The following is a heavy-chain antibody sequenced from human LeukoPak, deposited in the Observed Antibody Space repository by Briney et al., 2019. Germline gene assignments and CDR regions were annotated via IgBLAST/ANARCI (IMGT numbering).Heavy chain of an antibody. V-gene: IGHV4-59*08. J-gene: IGHJ6*02. Sequence: SSETLSLTCTVSGGSISSYYWSWIRQPPGKGLEWIGYIYYSGSTNYYPSLKSRVTISVDTSKNQFSLKLSSVTAADTAVYYCARLQPPQKQYCSGGSCFYGMDVWGQGTTVTVSS. D-gene: IGHD2-15*01. CDR1: GGSISSYY. CDR2: IYYSGST. CDR3: ARLQPPQKQYCSGGSCFYGMDV.